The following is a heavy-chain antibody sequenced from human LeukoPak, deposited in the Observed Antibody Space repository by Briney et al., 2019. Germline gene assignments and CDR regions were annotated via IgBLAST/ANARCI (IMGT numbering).Heavy chain of an antibody. J-gene: IGHJ4*02. CDR1: GFTFSSYA. CDR2: ISYDGSNK. V-gene: IGHV3-30*04. D-gene: IGHD3-22*01. CDR3: ARDEDDSSGPPIDY. Sequence: GGSVRLSCAASGFTFSSYAMHWVRQAPGKGLEWVAVISYDGSNKYYADSVKGRFTISRDNSKNTLYLQMNSLRAEDTAVYYCARDEDDSSGPPIDYWGQGTLVTVSS.